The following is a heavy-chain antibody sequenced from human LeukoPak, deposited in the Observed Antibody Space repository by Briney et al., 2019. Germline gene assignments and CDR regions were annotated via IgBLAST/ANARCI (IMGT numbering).Heavy chain of an antibody. D-gene: IGHD2/OR15-2a*01. CDR3: ARDPIIGGRRFDP. Sequence: PSETLSLTCTVFGGSISSDNYFWGWIRQPPGKGLEWIGTISYSGSTYYNPSLKSRVTMSRDTSKNQFSLNLSSVTAADTAVYYCARDPIIGGRRFDPWGQGTLVTVSS. J-gene: IGHJ5*02. CDR1: GGSISSDNYF. V-gene: IGHV4-39*07. CDR2: ISYSGST.